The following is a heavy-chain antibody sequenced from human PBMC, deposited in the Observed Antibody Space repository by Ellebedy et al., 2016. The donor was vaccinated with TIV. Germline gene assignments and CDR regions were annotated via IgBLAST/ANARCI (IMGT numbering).Heavy chain of an antibody. CDR2: INPSGGST. D-gene: IGHD5-18*01. V-gene: IGHV1-46*01. CDR3: ARDLYSYGYGGYFDY. CDR1: GYTFTSYY. Sequence: ASVKVSCXASGYTFTSYYMHWVRQAPGQGLEWMGIINPSGGSTSYAQKFQGRVTMTRDTSTSTVYMELSSLRSEDTAVYYCARDLYSYGYGGYFDYWGQGTLVTVSS. J-gene: IGHJ4*02.